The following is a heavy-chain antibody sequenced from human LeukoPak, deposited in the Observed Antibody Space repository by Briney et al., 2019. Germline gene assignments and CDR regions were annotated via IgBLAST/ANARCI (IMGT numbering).Heavy chain of an antibody. CDR1: GYTFTSYA. CDR3: ARGFYGDYDNWFDP. Sequence: ASVKVSCKASGYTFTSYAMNWVRQAPGQGLEWMGWMNPNSGNTGYAQKFQGRVTMTRNTSISTAYMELSSLRSEDTAVYYCARGFYGDYDNWFDPWGQGTLVTVSS. CDR2: MNPNSGNT. J-gene: IGHJ5*02. V-gene: IGHV1-8*02. D-gene: IGHD4-17*01.